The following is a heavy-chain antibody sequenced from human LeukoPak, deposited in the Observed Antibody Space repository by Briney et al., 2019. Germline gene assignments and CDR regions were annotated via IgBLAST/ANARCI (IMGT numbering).Heavy chain of an antibody. CDR1: GGSISSGGYY. D-gene: IGHD2-2*01. V-gene: IGHV4-31*03. CDR2: IYYSGST. Sequence: SETLSLTCTVSGGSISSGGYYWSWIRQHPGKGLEWIGYIYYSGSTYYNPSLKSRVTISVDTSKNQFSLKLSSVTAADPAVYFCARDGGGYCSSTRRKWFHPWGPGNLV. CDR3: ARDGGGYCSSTRRKWFHP. J-gene: IGHJ5*02.